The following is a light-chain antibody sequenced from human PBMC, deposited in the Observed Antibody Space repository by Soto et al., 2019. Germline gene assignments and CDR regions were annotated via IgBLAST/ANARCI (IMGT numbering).Light chain of an antibody. CDR1: QGFTSNY. CDR3: QHYGSSPVVT. V-gene: IGKV3D-20*01. J-gene: IGKJ2*01. Sequence: EIVLTQSPATLFLSPGETATLSCGASQGFTSNYLAWYQQKPGLAPRLLIYDASIRATGTPHRFSGSGSGTDFTLTISRLEPEDFAVYYCQHYGSSPVVTFGQGTRLQ. CDR2: DAS.